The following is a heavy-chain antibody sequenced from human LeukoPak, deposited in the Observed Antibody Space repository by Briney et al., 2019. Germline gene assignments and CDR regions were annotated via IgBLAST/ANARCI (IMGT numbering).Heavy chain of an antibody. CDR1: GYTFTAYY. V-gene: IGHV1-2*02. J-gene: IGHJ4*02. D-gene: IGHD1-1*01. CDR2: INSNTGDT. Sequence: ASVKVSCKASGYTFTAYYVHWVRQAPGQGPEWMGWINSNTGDTGYAQKFQGRVTMTRYTSISTLYMDLSSLRSDDTAVYYCARYSLRSNWHFDYWGQGTLVTVSS. CDR3: ARYSLRSNWHFDY.